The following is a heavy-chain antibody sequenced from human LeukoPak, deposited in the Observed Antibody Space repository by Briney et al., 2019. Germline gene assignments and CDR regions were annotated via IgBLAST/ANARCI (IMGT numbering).Heavy chain of an antibody. CDR1: GGSFRGNY. V-gene: IGHV4-34*01. Sequence: SETLSLTCAVYGGSFRGNYWTWIRQPPGKGLEWIGSIYYSGSTYYNPSLKSRVTISVDTSKNQFSLKLSSVTAADTAVYYCARPGGDGYNEYYFDYWGQGTLVTVSS. J-gene: IGHJ4*02. CDR2: IYYSGST. D-gene: IGHD5-24*01. CDR3: ARPGGDGYNEYYFDY.